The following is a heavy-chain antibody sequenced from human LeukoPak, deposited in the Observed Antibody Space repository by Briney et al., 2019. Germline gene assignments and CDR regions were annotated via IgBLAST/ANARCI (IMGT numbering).Heavy chain of an antibody. CDR2: MGGDGDTG. J-gene: IGHJ4*02. Sequence: SLRLSCAASGFTFHDYAMHWVRHPPGGGLEWVSLMGGDGDTGYYVDSVEGRFTTSRDNSKNSQDLQMTRLRPDDTALYCCAKRGYDWYYLDSWGRGTLATVPS. D-gene: IGHD3-9*01. CDR3: AKRGYDWYYLDS. CDR1: GFTFHDYA. V-gene: IGHV3-43*02.